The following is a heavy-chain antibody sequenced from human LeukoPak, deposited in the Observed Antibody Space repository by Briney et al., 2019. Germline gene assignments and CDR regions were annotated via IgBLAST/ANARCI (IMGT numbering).Heavy chain of an antibody. Sequence: SVKVSCKASGGTFSSYAISWVRQAPGQGLEWTGRIIPILGIANYAQKFQGRVTITTDKSTSTAYMELSSLRSEDTAVYYCASGDSSGYFEYWGQGTMVTVSS. D-gene: IGHD3-22*01. CDR2: IIPILGIA. J-gene: IGHJ3*01. CDR3: ASGDSSGYFEY. CDR1: GGTFSSYA. V-gene: IGHV1-69*04.